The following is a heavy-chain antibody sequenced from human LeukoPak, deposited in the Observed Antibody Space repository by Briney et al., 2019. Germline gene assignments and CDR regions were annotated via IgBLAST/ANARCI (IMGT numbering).Heavy chain of an antibody. CDR1: GYTFTGYY. D-gene: IGHD3-3*02. J-gene: IGHJ6*03. Sequence: ASVKVSCKASGYTFTGYYMHWVRQAPGQGLEWMGWINPKRGNTNYAQKFQGRVTMTRDTSISTVYMEVSRLRSDDTATYYCASGRTIFYYYMDVWGKGTTVTIPS. V-gene: IGHV1-2*02. CDR3: ASGRTIFYYYMDV. CDR2: INPKRGNT.